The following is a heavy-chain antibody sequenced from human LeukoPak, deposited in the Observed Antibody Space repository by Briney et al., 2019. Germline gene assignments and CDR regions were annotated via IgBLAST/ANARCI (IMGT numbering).Heavy chain of an antibody. J-gene: IGHJ4*02. Sequence: PGGALRLSCAHSGFTFSICALNWVPQAPGKGGEGGSGISGSGSSTYYADSVKGRFTISRDSSKNTVYLQMNSLRAEDTARYYCAKADGSYKTLIDYWGQGTLVTVSS. D-gene: IGHD3-10*01. CDR2: ISGSGSST. CDR1: GFTFSICA. V-gene: IGHV3-23*01. CDR3: AKADGSYKTLIDY.